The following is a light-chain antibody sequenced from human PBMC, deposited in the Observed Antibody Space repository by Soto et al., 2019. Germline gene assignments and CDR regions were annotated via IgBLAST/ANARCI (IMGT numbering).Light chain of an antibody. CDR2: GAS. V-gene: IGKV3-20*01. CDR3: QQYGSSPLVT. J-gene: IGKJ5*01. CDR1: QSVSSSY. Sequence: EIVLTQSPGTLSLSPGERATLSCRASQSVSSSYLAWYQQKPGQAPRLLIYGASSRATGIPDRFSGSGSGTDFTLTIRRLEREDFAVYYCQQYGSSPLVTFGQGTRLEIK.